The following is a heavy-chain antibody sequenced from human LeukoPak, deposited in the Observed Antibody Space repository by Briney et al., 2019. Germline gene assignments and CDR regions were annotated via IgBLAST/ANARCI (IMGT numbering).Heavy chain of an antibody. CDR1: GFTFGDYA. V-gene: IGHV3-49*03. CDR2: IRSKAYGGTT. D-gene: IGHD5-18*01. Sequence: PGGSLRLSCTASGFTFGDYAMSWFRQAPGKGLEWVGFIRSKAYGGTTEYAASVEGRFTISRDDSKSIAYLQMNSLKTEDTAVYYCTRDVDESGQLWFWGYFDYWGQGTLVTVSS. CDR3: TRDVDESGQLWFWGYFDY. J-gene: IGHJ4*02.